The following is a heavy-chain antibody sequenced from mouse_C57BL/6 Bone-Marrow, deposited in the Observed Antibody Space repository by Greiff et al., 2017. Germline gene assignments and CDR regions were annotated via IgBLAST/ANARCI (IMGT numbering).Heavy chain of an antibody. CDR1: GFTFSSYG. CDR2: ISSGGSYT. V-gene: IGHV5-6*01. J-gene: IGHJ2*01. Sequence: EVQLQESGGDLVKPGGSLKLSCAASGFTFSSYGMSWVRQTPDKRLEWVATISSGGSYTYYPDSVKGRFTISRDNAKNTLYLQMSSLTSEDTAMYYCARDPLYGNYDYWGQGTTLTVSS. D-gene: IGHD2-1*01. CDR3: ARDPLYGNYDY.